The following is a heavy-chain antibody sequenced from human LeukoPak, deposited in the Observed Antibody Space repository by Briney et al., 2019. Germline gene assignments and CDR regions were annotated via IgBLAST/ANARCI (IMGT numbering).Heavy chain of an antibody. D-gene: IGHD3-22*01. CDR1: GFTFSSYA. V-gene: IGHV3-64D*06. CDR3: VKDSEDGITMIVVVMAGGLVD. CDR2: ISSNGGST. J-gene: IGHJ4*02. Sequence: GSLRLSCSASGFTFSSYAMHWVRQAPGKGLEYVSAISSNGGSTYYADSVKGRFTISRDNSKNTLYLQMSSLRAEDTAVYYCVKDSEDGITMIVVVMAGGLVDWGQRTLVTVSS.